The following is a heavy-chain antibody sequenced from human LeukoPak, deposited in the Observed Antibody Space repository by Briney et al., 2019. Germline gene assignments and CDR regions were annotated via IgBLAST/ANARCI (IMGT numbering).Heavy chain of an antibody. CDR1: GCTFTSYY. CDR2: INPSGGST. CDR3: ARDQRLYYYYYYMDV. Sequence: ASVKVSCKASGCTFTSYYMHWVRQAPGQGLEWMGIINPSGGSTSYADSVKGRFTISRDNAKNSLYLQMNSLRAEDTAVYYCARDQRLYYYYYYMDVWGKGTTVTVSS. V-gene: IGHV1-46*04. J-gene: IGHJ6*03.